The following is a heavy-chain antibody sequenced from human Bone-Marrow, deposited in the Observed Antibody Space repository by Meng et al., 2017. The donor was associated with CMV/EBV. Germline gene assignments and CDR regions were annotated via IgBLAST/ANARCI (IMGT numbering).Heavy chain of an antibody. CDR3: ARDPRPDCSSSSCSLGD. D-gene: IGHD2-2*01. Sequence: ASVKVSCKASGYTFANYGITWVRQAPGQGLEWMGWIYAYNGNTNYALNLQERVTMTTDSSTSTAYMELASLIPDDTAVYYCARDPRPDCSSSSCSLGDWGQGQLVTGAS. CDR2: IYAYNGNT. CDR1: GYTFANYG. J-gene: IGHJ4*02. V-gene: IGHV1-18*01.